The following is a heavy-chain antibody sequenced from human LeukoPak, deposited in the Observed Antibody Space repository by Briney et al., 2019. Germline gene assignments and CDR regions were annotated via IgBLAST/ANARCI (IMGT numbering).Heavy chain of an antibody. CDR1: GGSISSSSYY. Sequence: PETLSLTCTVSGGSISSSSYYWGWIRQPPGKGLEWIGSIYYSGSTYYNPSLKSRVTISVDTSKNQFSLKLSSVTAADTAVYYCARGGAVAESDYWGQGTLVTVSS. CDR2: IYYSGST. V-gene: IGHV4-39*07. CDR3: ARGGAVAESDY. J-gene: IGHJ4*02. D-gene: IGHD6-19*01.